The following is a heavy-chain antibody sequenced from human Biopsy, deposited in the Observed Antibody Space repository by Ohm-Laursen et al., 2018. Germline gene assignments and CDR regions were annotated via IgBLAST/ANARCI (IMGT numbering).Heavy chain of an antibody. CDR3: VREPKTGTAEAWYFDL. V-gene: IGHV4-31*03. Sequence: SQTLSLTCSVSGASVKTSGYFWAWIRQRPGKGLEWIGYISYNERTHYNPSPTSRLAISFDTSNNRISLQLRSVSVADTAVYYCVREPKTGTAEAWYFDLWGRGSPVTVPS. D-gene: IGHD3-9*01. J-gene: IGHJ2*01. CDR1: GASVKTSGYF. CDR2: ISYNERT.